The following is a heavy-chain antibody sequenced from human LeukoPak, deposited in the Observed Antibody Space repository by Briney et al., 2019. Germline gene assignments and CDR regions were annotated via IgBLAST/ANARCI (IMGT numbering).Heavy chain of an antibody. Sequence: PGGSLRLSCAASGFTFSSYWVSWVRQAPWKGLEWVSYISSSSSTIYYADSVKGRFTISRDNAKNSLYLQMNSLRAEDTAVYYCARKGFGELLYHLDYWGQGTLVTVSS. CDR3: ARKGFGELLYHLDY. J-gene: IGHJ4*02. V-gene: IGHV3-48*04. CDR2: ISSSSSTI. CDR1: GFTFSSYW. D-gene: IGHD3-10*01.